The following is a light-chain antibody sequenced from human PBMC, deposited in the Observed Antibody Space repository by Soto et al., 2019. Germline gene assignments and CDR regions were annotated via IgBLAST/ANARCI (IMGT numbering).Light chain of an antibody. V-gene: IGLV2-14*03. CDR2: DVS. CDR1: SRDVGGYNY. Sequence: QSALTQPASVSGSPGQSITISCTGTSRDVGGYNYLSWYQHHPGKAPKLMIYDVSDRPSGVSNRFSGSKSGNTASLTISGLQTEDEADYYCSSYTSSSTRVFGTGTKVTVL. J-gene: IGLJ1*01. CDR3: SSYTSSSTRV.